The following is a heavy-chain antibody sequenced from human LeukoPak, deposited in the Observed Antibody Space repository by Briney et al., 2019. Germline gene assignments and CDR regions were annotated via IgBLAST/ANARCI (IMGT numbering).Heavy chain of an antibody. CDR3: ARDADTTALYWYFDL. V-gene: IGHV3-33*01. J-gene: IGHJ2*01. Sequence: GGSLRLSCAASGFTFSSYGMHWVRQAPGKGLELVALLWADGTRPSYADSVKGRFTISRDISRNTLYLQMNGLRAEDTALYYCARDADTTALYWYFDLWGRGTLVTVSS. CDR1: GFTFSSYG. CDR2: LWADGTRP. D-gene: IGHD2/OR15-2a*01.